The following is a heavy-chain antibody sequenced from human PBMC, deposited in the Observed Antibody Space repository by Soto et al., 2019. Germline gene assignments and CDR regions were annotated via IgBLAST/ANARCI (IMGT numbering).Heavy chain of an antibody. CDR1: GFTFSDYY. V-gene: IGHV3-11*01. CDR3: ARVTNYRYFDL. CDR2: IPPRGKTN. Sequence: QVQLVESGGGLVKPGVSLRLSCAASGFTFSDYYMTWIRQAPGKGLEWVSYIPPRGKTNYYADSVKGRFTISRDNAKNSVSLHLDSLSVDDTAVYYCARVTNYRYFDLWGRGVLVTVSS. J-gene: IGHJ2*01.